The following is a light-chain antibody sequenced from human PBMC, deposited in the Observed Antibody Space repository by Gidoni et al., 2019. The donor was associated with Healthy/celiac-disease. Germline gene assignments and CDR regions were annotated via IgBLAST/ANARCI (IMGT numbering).Light chain of an antibody. CDR3: QQYGSSPLT. V-gene: IGKV3-20*01. CDR1: QSVSSSY. J-gene: IGKJ4*01. Sequence: THSCRASQSVSSSYLAWYQQKPGQAPRLLIYGAASSATGIPDRFSGSGSGTDFTLTISRLEPEDFAVYYCQQYGSSPLTFGGGTKVEIK. CDR2: GAA.